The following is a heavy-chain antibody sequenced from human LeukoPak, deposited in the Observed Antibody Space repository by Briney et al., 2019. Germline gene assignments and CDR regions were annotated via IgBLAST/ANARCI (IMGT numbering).Heavy chain of an antibody. CDR2: ISSSSSYI. V-gene: IGHV3-21*01. D-gene: IGHD2-15*01. CDR3: ARDQTYRSGGSCYGRDY. CDR1: GFTFSSYS. Sequence: GGSLRLSCAASGFTFSSYSMNWVRQAPGKGLEWVSSISSSSSYIYYADSVKGRFTISRDNAKNSLYLQMNSLRAEDTAVYYCARDQTYRSGGSCYGRDYWGQGTLVTVSS. J-gene: IGHJ4*02.